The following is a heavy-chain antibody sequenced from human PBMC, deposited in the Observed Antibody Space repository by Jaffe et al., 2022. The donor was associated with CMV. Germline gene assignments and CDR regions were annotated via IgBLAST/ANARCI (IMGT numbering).Heavy chain of an antibody. CDR3: ARNPYYYDRAPYYYYMDV. D-gene: IGHD3-22*01. V-gene: IGHV4-39*01. J-gene: IGHJ6*03. CDR2: IYYSGST. CDR1: GGSISSSSYY. Sequence: QLQLQESGPGLVKPSETLSLTCTVSGGSISSSSYYWGWIRQPPGKGLEWIGSIYYSGSTYYNPSLKSRVTISVDTSKNQFSLKLSSVTAADTAVYYCARNPYYYDRAPYYYYMDVWGKGTTVTVSS.